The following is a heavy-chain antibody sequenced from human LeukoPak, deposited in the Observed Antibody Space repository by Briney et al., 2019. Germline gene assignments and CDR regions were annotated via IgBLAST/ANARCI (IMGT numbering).Heavy chain of an antibody. Sequence: GGSLRLSCTASGFTFSSYAMSWVRQAPGKGLEWVSAISGSGGSTYYADSVKGRFTISRDNSKNTLYLQMNSLRAEDTAVYYCAKQGSSSWYVGFDYWGQGTLVTVSS. CDR1: GFTFSSYA. D-gene: IGHD6-13*01. CDR2: ISGSGGST. CDR3: AKQGSSSWYVGFDY. J-gene: IGHJ4*02. V-gene: IGHV3-23*01.